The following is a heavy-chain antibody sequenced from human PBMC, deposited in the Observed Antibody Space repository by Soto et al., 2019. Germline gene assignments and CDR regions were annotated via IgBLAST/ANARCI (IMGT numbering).Heavy chain of an antibody. CDR2: ISATGYYI. CDR1: GFSFNSYA. D-gene: IGHD1-26*01. V-gene: IGHV3-21*02. J-gene: IGHJ3*01. CDR3: VRDFSRIVGATADAFDL. Sequence: EVQLVESGGGLVKPGGSLRLSCVASGFSFNSYAMNWVRLAPGKGPEWVATISATGYYIYYADSVQGRFTISRDNARKSLFLQMNGLEDEDTAVYDCVRDFSRIVGATADAFDLWGQGTTVTVSS.